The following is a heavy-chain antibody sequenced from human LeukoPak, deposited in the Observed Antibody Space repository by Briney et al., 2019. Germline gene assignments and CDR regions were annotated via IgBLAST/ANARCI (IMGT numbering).Heavy chain of an antibody. CDR1: GYTFTSYY. J-gene: IGHJ4*02. CDR2: INPSGGST. V-gene: IGHV1-46*01. D-gene: IGHD1-26*01. Sequence: GASVKVSCKASGYTFTSYYLHWLRQAPGQGLEWMGIINPSGGSTSYAQKFQGRVTMTRDTSTSAVYMELSSLRSDDTAVYYCARDGDVGAFDYWGQGTLVTVSS. CDR3: ARDGDVGAFDY.